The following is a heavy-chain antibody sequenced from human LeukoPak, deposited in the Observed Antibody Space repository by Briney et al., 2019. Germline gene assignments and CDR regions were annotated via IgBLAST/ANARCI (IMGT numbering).Heavy chain of an antibody. Sequence: GGSLRLSCAASGFTFSSYAMSWVRQAPGEGLEWVSAISGSGGSTYYADSVKGRFTISRDNSKNTLYLQMNSLRAEDTAVYYCAREKGRGVISPYYDYWGQGTLVTVS. CDR3: AREKGRGVISPYYDY. CDR2: ISGSGGST. D-gene: IGHD3-10*01. V-gene: IGHV3-23*01. J-gene: IGHJ4*02. CDR1: GFTFSSYA.